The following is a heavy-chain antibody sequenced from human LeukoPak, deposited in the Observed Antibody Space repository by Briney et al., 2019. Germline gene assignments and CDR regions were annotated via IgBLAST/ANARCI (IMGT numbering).Heavy chain of an antibody. J-gene: IGHJ3*02. CDR1: GYTFSGYY. Sequence: ASVKVSCKASGYTFSGYYMQWVRQAPGQGLEWMGWINPNSGGTNYAQKFQGRVTMTRDTSISTVYMELRSLKSDDTAVYYCASLKNYYDSSGYLVTDAFGIWGQGTMVTVSS. V-gene: IGHV1-2*02. CDR3: ASLKNYYDSSGYLVTDAFGI. CDR2: INPNSGGT. D-gene: IGHD3-22*01.